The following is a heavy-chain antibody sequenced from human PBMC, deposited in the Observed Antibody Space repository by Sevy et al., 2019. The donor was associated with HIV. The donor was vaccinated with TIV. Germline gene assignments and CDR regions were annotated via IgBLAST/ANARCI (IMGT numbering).Heavy chain of an antibody. J-gene: IGHJ6*02. V-gene: IGHV1-2*06. CDR3: ARNLGSYSGYYYYSMDV. CDR2: INPNSGGT. CDR1: GYTFTGYY. Sequence: ASVKVSCKASGYTFTGYYMHWVRQAPGQGLEWMGRINPNSGGTNYAQKFQGRVTMTRDTSISTADMELSRLRSDDTAVYYCARNLGSYSGYYYYSMDVWGQGTTVTVSS. D-gene: IGHD1-26*01.